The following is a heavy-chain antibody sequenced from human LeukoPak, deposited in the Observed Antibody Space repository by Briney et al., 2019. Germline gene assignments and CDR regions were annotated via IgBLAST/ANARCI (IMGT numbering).Heavy chain of an antibody. CDR3: AKDLKYRCSGYYCDVASFDY. D-gene: IGHD3-22*01. CDR2: ISWNSGSI. CDR1: GFTFDDYA. V-gene: IGHV3-9*01. Sequence: AGGSLRLSCAASGFTFDDYAMHWVRQAPGKGLEWVSGISWNSGSIGYADSVKGRFTISRDNAKNSLYLQMNSLRAEDTALYYCAKDLKYRCSGYYCDVASFDYWGQGTLVTVSS. J-gene: IGHJ4*02.